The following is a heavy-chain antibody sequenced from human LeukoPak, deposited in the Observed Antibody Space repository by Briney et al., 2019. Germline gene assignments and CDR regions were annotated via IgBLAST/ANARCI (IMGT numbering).Heavy chain of an antibody. V-gene: IGHV1-46*01. D-gene: IGHD2-2*01. CDR3: ARKGNIVVVPAARPEAFDI. Sequence: ASVKVSCKASGYTFTSYYMHWGREAPGQGLGWMGIINPSGGSTSYAQKFQGRVTMTRDTSTSTVYMELSSLRSEDTAVYYCARKGNIVVVPAARPEAFDIWGQGTMVTVSS. CDR2: INPSGGST. CDR1: GYTFTSYY. J-gene: IGHJ3*02.